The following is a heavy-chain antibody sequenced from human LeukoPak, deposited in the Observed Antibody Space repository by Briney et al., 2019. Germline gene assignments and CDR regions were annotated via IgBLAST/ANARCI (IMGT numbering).Heavy chain of an antibody. CDR2: IYYSGST. Sequence: PSETLSLTCTVSGGSISSSSYYWGWIRQPPGKGLEWIGSIYYSGSTYYNPSLKSRVTISVDTSKNQFSLKLSSVTAADTAVYYCARWSTRRGVIVFDYWGQGTLVTVSS. CDR3: ARWSTRRGVIVFDY. V-gene: IGHV4-39*01. D-gene: IGHD2-21*01. J-gene: IGHJ4*02. CDR1: GGSISSSSYY.